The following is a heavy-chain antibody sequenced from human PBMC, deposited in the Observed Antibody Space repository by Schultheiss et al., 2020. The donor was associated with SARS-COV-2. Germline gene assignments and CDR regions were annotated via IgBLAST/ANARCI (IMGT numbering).Heavy chain of an antibody. CDR1: GGSISSYY. J-gene: IGHJ4*02. CDR3: ARDRHIVVVPAATFDY. D-gene: IGHD2-2*01. V-gene: IGHV4-4*07. CDR2: IYTSGST. Sequence: SETLSLTCTVSGGSISSYYWSWIRQPAGKGLEWIGRIYTSGSTNYNPSLKSRVTMSVDTCKNQFSLKLSSVTAADTAVYYCARDRHIVVVPAATFDYWGQGTLVTVSS.